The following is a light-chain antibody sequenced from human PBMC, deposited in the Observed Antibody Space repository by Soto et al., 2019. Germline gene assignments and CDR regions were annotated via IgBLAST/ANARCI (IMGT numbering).Light chain of an antibody. J-gene: IGKJ4*01. CDR2: AAT. Sequence: DIQMTQSPSSLSASVGDRVAITCRASQDIRDNLNWYQQKPGKAPKLLMSAATTLERGAPSRFSGSGSETEFTLLISSLQHEDSATYFCQQSLSTTITFGGGTRVEIK. V-gene: IGKV1-39*01. CDR3: QQSLSTTIT. CDR1: QDIRDN.